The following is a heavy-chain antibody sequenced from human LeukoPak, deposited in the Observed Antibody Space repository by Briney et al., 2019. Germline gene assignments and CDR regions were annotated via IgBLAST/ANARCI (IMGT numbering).Heavy chain of an antibody. J-gene: IGHJ4*02. CDR3: ARNRGDSGYAALDY. CDR1: GGSISSYY. D-gene: IGHD5-12*01. V-gene: IGHV4-59*01. CDR2: IYYSGST. Sequence: PSETLSLTCTVSGGSISSYYWSWIRQPPGKGLEWIGYIYYSGSTNYNPSLKSRVTISVDTSKNQFSLKLSSVTAADTAAYYCARNRGDSGYAALDYWGQGTLVTVSS.